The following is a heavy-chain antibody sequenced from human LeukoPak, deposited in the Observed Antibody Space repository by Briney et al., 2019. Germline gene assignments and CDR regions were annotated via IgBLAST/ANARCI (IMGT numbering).Heavy chain of an antibody. CDR1: GFTFSSDW. CDR3: ARGTVPTLFQH. V-gene: IGHV3-7*04. CDR2: IKQDGSEQ. D-gene: IGHD1-1*01. J-gene: IGHJ1*01. Sequence: GSLRLSCAASGFTFSSDWMSWVRQAPGKGLEWVANIKQDGSEQYYVDSVKGRFTISRDNTKNSLYLQMNSLRAEDTAVYYCARGTVPTLFQHWGQGTLVSVSS.